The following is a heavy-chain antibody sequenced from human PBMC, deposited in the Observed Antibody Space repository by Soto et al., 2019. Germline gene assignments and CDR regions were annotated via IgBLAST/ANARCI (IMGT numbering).Heavy chain of an antibody. D-gene: IGHD1-7*01. Sequence: GRSLRVCSAIAGLTFRNYGVSWVRQAPGGGLEWVXSXSXXXSXTXXXDXXXXRFTISRDRSKNTLYLQMRSLRAEDTALYYCAKNQERELPRVIDFWGQRPLVSVSS. CDR3: AKNQERELPRVIDF. V-gene: IGHV3-23*01. J-gene: IGHJ4*02. CDR1: GLTFRNYG. CDR2: XSXXXSXT.